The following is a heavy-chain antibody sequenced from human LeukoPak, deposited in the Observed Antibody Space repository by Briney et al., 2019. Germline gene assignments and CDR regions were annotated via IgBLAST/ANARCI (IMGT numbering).Heavy chain of an antibody. D-gene: IGHD5-12*01. V-gene: IGHV3-30*18. J-gene: IGHJ4*02. CDR3: AKHGHIVATSYFDY. CDR1: GFTFSSYG. CDR2: ISYEGSNK. Sequence: GGSLRLSCAASGFTFSSYGMHWVRQAPGKGLEGGAVISYEGSNKYYADPVKGRFTISRDNSKHTLYLQMTSLRAEATAVYYCAKHGHIVATSYFDYWGQGTLVTVSS.